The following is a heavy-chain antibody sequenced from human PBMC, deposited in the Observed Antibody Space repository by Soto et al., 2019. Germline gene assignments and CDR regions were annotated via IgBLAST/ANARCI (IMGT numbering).Heavy chain of an antibody. Sequence: VQLVESGGGVVQPGRSLRLSCAASGFTFSSYGMHWVRQPPGKGLEWVAVISYDGSDKYYADSVKGRFTISRDNSKNTLYLQMNSLRADDTAVYYCANVPYSSGWYGLSWGQGTLVTVSS. CDR2: ISYDGSDK. CDR1: GFTFSSYG. J-gene: IGHJ4*02. CDR3: ANVPYSSGWYGLS. V-gene: IGHV3-30*18. D-gene: IGHD6-19*01.